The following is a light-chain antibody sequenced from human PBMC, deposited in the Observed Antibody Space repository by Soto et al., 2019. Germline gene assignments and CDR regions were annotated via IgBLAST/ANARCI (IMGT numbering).Light chain of an antibody. CDR2: DVS. V-gene: IGKV1-5*01. CDR1: QGIGDS. Sequence: DIQMTQSPSTLSASVGDRVTITCRASQGIGDSLAWYQQKPGKAPYLLISDVSSLERGVPSRFSGSRSGTKFTLAISSLQPEDFATYYCQHYHSYPYTFGQGTKLEIK. CDR3: QHYHSYPYT. J-gene: IGKJ2*01.